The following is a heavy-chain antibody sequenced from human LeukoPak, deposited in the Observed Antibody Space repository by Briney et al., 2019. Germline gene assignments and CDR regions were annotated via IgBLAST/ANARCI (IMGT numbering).Heavy chain of an antibody. Sequence: PGGCLRLSCAASGFTFSSYSMNWVRQAPGKGLGWVSHITASGTAMFYADSVKGRFTISRDNAKNSLYLQMNSLRDEDTAVYYCASSGSYRFDYWGQGTLVTVSS. J-gene: IGHJ4*02. CDR3: ASSGSYRFDY. V-gene: IGHV3-48*02. D-gene: IGHD1-26*01. CDR1: GFTFSSYS. CDR2: ITASGTAM.